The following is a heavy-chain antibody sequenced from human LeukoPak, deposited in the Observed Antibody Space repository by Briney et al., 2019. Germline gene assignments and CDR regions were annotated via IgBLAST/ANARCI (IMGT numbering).Heavy chain of an antibody. J-gene: IGHJ4*02. Sequence: KTSETLSLTCGVSGGSIDITNYWSWVSQVPDKGLEWIGEISHDGTTNYNASLRSRVAMSLDRANNQFSLSLTSVTAADTAVYYCTRENRPFCPFAYWGEGILVTLST. CDR3: TRENRPFCPFAY. CDR2: ISHDGTT. D-gene: IGHD2/OR15-2a*01. V-gene: IGHV4-4*02. CDR1: GGSIDITNY.